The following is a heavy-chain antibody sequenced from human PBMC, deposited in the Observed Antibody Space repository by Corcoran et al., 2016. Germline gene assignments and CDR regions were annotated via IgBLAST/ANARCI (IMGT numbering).Heavy chain of an antibody. CDR3: ARSEDYYGSGTFDY. J-gene: IGHJ4*02. CDR2: IWYDGSNK. D-gene: IGHD3-10*01. Sequence: QVQLVESGGGVVQPGRSLRLSCAASGFTFSSYGMHWVRQAPGKGLEWVAVIWYDGSNKYYADSVKGRFTISRDNSKNTLYLQMNSLRAEDTAVYYCARSEDYYGSGTFDYWGQGTLVTVSS. V-gene: IGHV3-33*01. CDR1: GFTFSSYG.